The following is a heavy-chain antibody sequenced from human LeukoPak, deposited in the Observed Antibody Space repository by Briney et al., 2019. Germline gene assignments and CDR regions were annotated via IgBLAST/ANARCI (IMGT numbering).Heavy chain of an antibody. Sequence: PGGSLRLSCADSGITFSRYCMTWVRQAPGKGLEWVANIKQDGSEKYYVDSVKGRFTISRDNAKNSLYLQMNSLRAEDTAAYYCARVAAAAFYDAFDIWGQGTMVTVSS. V-gene: IGHV3-7*01. D-gene: IGHD6-13*01. CDR2: IKQDGSEK. CDR1: GITFSRYC. J-gene: IGHJ3*02. CDR3: ARVAAAAFYDAFDI.